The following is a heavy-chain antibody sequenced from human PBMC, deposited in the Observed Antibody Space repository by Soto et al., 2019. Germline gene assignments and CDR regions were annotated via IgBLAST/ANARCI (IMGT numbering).Heavy chain of an antibody. Sequence: EVQLLESGGGLVQPGGSLRLSCAASGFTFSSYAMSWVRQAPGKGLEWVSVISGSGGSTYYAGSVKGRFTISRDNSKNTLYLQMNSLSAEDTAVSYRARRTSGWYVDPWGQGTLVTVSS. CDR2: ISGSGGST. CDR1: GFTFSSYA. CDR3: ARRTSGWYVDP. J-gene: IGHJ5*02. V-gene: IGHV3-23*01. D-gene: IGHD6-19*01.